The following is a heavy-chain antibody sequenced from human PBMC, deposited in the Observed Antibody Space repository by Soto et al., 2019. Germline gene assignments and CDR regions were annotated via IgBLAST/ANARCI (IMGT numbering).Heavy chain of an antibody. CDR2: IYYSGRT. J-gene: IGHJ4*02. CDR1: GGYISSGGYF. Sequence: SSETLSLTCAVSGGYISSGGYFWSWIRQNPGKGLEWIGNIYYSGRTYYSPSLKSRVTISVDTSKNQFSLKLSSVTAADTAVYYCARFAKEENPKVGSWYYFDYWGQGTRVTVS. D-gene: IGHD2-21*01. CDR3: ARFAKEENPKVGSWYYFDY. V-gene: IGHV4-31*11.